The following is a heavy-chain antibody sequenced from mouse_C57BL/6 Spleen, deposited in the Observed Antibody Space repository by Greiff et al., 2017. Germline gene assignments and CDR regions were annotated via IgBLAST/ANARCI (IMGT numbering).Heavy chain of an antibody. V-gene: IGHV1-82*01. CDR3: AREVYY. CDR2: IYPGDGDT. CDR1: GYAFSSSW. J-gene: IGHJ2*01. Sequence: QVQLKESGPELVKPGASVKISCKASGYAFSSSWMNWVKQRPGKGLEWIGRIYPGDGDTNYNGKFQGKATLTADKSSSTAYMQLSSLTSEDSSVYFCAREVYYWGQGTTLTVSS.